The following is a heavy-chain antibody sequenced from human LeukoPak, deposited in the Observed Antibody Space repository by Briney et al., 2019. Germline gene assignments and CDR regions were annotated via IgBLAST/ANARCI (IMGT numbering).Heavy chain of an antibody. J-gene: IGHJ3*02. D-gene: IGHD6-19*01. CDR3: AKQCGGSDWFDAFDI. V-gene: IGHV3-30-3*02. Sequence: GGSLRLSCAASGFTFSSYAMHWVRQAPGKGLEWVAVISYDGSNKYYADSVRGRFTISRDNSKNTLYLQMNSLRAEDTAVYYCAKQCGGSDWFDAFDIWGQGTMVTVSS. CDR2: ISYDGSNK. CDR1: GFTFSSYA.